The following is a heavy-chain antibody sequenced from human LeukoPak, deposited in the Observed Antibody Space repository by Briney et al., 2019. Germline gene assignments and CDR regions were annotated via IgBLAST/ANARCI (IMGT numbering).Heavy chain of an antibody. CDR2: INHSGST. D-gene: IGHD3-16*02. V-gene: IGHV4-34*01. CDR1: GGSFSGYY. CDR3: ARHWTYYDYVWGSYRPYYFDY. Sequence: PSETLSLTCAVYGGSFSGYYWSWIRQPPGKGLEWIGEINHSGSTNYNPSLKSRVTISVDTSKNQFSLKLNSVTAADTAVYYCARHWTYYDYVWGSYRPYYFDYWGQGTLVTVSS. J-gene: IGHJ4*02.